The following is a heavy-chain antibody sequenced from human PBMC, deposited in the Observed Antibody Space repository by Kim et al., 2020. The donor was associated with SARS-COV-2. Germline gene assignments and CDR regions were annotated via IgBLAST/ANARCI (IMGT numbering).Heavy chain of an antibody. CDR2: A. Sequence: AIYEQKFQGRVTSTADKSTSTAYMELSSLRSEDTAVYYCARDQPASWFDPWGQGTLVTVSS. J-gene: IGHJ5*02. V-gene: IGHV1-69*04. CDR3: ARDQPASWFDP.